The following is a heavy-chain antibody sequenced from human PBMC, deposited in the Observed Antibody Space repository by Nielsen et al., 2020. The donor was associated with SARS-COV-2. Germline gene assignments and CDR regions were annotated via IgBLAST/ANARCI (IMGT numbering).Heavy chain of an antibody. J-gene: IGHJ6*03. V-gene: IGHV4-59*01. CDR2: IYYSGNT. CDR3: ARVQIYTKRYCSSTSCYTKEGYYYYYMDV. Sequence: SETLSLTCTVSGGSISSYYWSWIRQPPGKGLEWIGYIYYSGNTNHNPSLKSRVTISVDTSKNQFSLKLSSVTAADTAVYYCARVQIYTKRYCSSTSCYTKEGYYYYYMDVWGKGTTVTVSS. D-gene: IGHD2-2*02. CDR1: GGSISSYY.